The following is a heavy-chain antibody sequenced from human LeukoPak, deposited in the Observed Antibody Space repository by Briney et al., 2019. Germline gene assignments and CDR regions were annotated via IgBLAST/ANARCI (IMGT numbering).Heavy chain of an antibody. CDR2: IRYDGSNK. J-gene: IGHJ4*02. V-gene: IGHV3-30*02. CDR1: GFPFSIYG. D-gene: IGHD2-15*01. Sequence: PGGSLRLSCAASGFPFSIYGMHWVRQAPGKGLEGVAFIRYDGSNKYYADSVKGRFTISRDNSKNTLYLQMNSLRAEDTAVYYCARLYCSGGSCYVDYWGQGTLVTVSS. CDR3: ARLYCSGGSCYVDY.